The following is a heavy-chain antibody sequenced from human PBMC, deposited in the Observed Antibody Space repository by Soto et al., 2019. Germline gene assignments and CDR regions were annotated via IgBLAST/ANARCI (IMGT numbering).Heavy chain of an antibody. Sequence: SETLSLTCTVSGGSISSYYWSWIRQPPGKGLEWIGYIYYSGSTNYNPSLKSRVTISVDTSKNQFSLKLSSVTAADTAVYYCARDRGPYYDILTGYYYYGMDVWRQGTTVTVSS. D-gene: IGHD3-9*01. CDR2: IYYSGST. V-gene: IGHV4-59*01. CDR1: GGSISSYY. CDR3: ARDRGPYYDILTGYYYYGMDV. J-gene: IGHJ6*02.